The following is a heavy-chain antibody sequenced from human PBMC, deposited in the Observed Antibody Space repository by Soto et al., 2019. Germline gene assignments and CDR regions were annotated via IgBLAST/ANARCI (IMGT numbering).Heavy chain of an antibody. J-gene: IGHJ3*02. CDR2: IWYDGSNK. CDR3: ARTEQLGDDALDI. Sequence: QVQLVESGGGVVQPGRSLRLSCAASGFTFSSYGMHWVRQAPGKGLEWVAVIWYDGSNKYYADSVKGRYTISRDNSKNTLYLQMNSLRAEDTDVYYCARTEQLGDDALDIWGQGTMDTVSS. V-gene: IGHV3-33*01. D-gene: IGHD6-6*01. CDR1: GFTFSSYG.